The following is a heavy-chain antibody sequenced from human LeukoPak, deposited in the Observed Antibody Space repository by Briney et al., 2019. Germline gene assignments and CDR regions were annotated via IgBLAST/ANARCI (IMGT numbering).Heavy chain of an antibody. CDR3: ARHGYSSSWGNAFDI. J-gene: IGHJ3*02. CDR2: IYYSGST. V-gene: IGHV4-39*01. D-gene: IGHD6-13*01. Sequence: SETLSLTCTVSGGSISSSSYYWGWIRQPPGKGLEWIGSIYYSGSTNYNPSLKSRVTISVDTSKNQFSLKLSSVTAADTAVYYCARHGYSSSWGNAFDIWGQGTMVTVSS. CDR1: GGSISSSSYY.